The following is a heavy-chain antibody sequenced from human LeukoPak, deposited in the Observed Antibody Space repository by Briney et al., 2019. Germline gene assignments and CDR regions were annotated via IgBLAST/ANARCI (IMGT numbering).Heavy chain of an antibody. CDR2: IYYSGST. V-gene: IGHV4-59*01. J-gene: IGHJ5*02. Sequence: SETLSLTCTVSGXSISSYYWSWIRQPPGKGLEWIGYIYYSGSTNYNPSLKSRVTISVDTSKNQFSLKLSSVTAADTAVYYCARTSGSIWFDPWGQGTLVTVSS. CDR1: GXSISSYY. D-gene: IGHD3-10*01. CDR3: ARTSGSIWFDP.